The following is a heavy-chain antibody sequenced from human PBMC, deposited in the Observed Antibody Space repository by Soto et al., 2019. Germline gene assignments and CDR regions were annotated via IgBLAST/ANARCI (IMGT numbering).Heavy chain of an antibody. V-gene: IGHV4-30-2*01. J-gene: IGHJ4*02. D-gene: IGHD3-10*01. CDR1: GGSISGGGYS. Sequence: QLQLQESGSGLVKPSQTLSLTCAVSGGSISGGGYSWSWIRQPPGTGLEWIGYIYHSGSTYYNPSLKSRVTISVDRSKNQCAQKRSAGTAADPAVYYCARAQVRGVIDYWGQGTLVTVSS. CDR2: IYHSGST. CDR3: ARAQVRGVIDY.